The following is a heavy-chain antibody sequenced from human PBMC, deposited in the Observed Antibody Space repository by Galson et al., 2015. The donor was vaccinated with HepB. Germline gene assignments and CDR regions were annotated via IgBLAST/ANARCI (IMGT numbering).Heavy chain of an antibody. Sequence: SLRLSCAASGFTFSSYAMSWVRQAPGKGLEWVSVISNSGGSTKYADSVKGRFTIFRDNSKNTLYLQMNGLRAEDTAVYYCAKDRRNLYGIDDWGQGTTVTVSS. V-gene: IGHV3-23*01. CDR3: AKDRRNLYGIDD. CDR2: ISNSGGST. CDR1: GFTFSSYA. D-gene: IGHD1-14*01. J-gene: IGHJ6*02.